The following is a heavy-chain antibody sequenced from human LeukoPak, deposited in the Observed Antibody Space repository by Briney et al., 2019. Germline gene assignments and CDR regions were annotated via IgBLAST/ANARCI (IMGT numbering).Heavy chain of an antibody. CDR3: ARDQPGHPNYSSSGHDAFDI. CDR1: GYTFTSYD. V-gene: IGHV1-8*03. D-gene: IGHD6-13*01. Sequence: ASVKVSCKASGYTFTSYDVNWVRQASGQGLEWTGWMNPNSGNTGYAQKFQGRVTITRNTSISTAYMELTSLRSEDTAVYYCARDQPGHPNYSSSGHDAFDIWGQGTMVTVSS. J-gene: IGHJ3*02. CDR2: MNPNSGNT.